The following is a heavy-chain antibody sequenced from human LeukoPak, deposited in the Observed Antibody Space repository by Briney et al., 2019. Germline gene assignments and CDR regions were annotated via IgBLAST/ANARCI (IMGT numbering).Heavy chain of an antibody. Sequence: GGSLRLSCAASGFTFSSYSMNWVRQAPGKGLEWVSSISSSSSYIYYADSVKGRFTISRDNAKNSLYLQMNSLRAEDTAVYYCARDRSGSYYWFDYWGQGTLVTVSS. J-gene: IGHJ4*02. CDR2: ISSSSSYI. CDR1: GFTFSSYS. CDR3: ARDRSGSYYWFDY. V-gene: IGHV3-21*01. D-gene: IGHD1-26*01.